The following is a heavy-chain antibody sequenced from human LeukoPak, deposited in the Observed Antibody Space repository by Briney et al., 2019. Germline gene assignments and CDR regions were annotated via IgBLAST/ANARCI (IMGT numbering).Heavy chain of an antibody. CDR1: GFTVSSNY. Sequence: GGSLRLSCAASGFTVSSNYMSWVRQAPGKGLEWVSAISGSGGSTYYADSVKGRFTISRDNSKNTLYLQMNSLRAEDTAVYYCAKDRLYSSSWFRFDPWGQGTLVTVSS. CDR2: ISGSGGST. D-gene: IGHD6-13*01. CDR3: AKDRLYSSSWFRFDP. J-gene: IGHJ5*02. V-gene: IGHV3-23*01.